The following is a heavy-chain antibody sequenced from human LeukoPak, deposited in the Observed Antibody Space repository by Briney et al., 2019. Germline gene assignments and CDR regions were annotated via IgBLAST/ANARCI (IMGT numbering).Heavy chain of an antibody. CDR2: IYYRGSS. Sequence: SETLSLTCTVSGGSISSGDYYWSWIRQPPGKGLEWIGYIYYRGSSYYNPSLKSRVAISVDTSKNQISLKLSSVTAADTAVYYCAAGDAYHKLDYWGQGTLVTVSS. CDR3: AAGDAYHKLDY. CDR1: GGSISSGDYY. V-gene: IGHV4-30-4*01. J-gene: IGHJ4*02. D-gene: IGHD5-24*01.